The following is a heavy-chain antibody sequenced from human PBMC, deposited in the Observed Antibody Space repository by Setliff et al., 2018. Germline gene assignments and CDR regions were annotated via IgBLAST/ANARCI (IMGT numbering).Heavy chain of an antibody. Sequence: PGGSLRLSCAASGFTFSSYAMSWVRQAPGKGLEWVSAISGSGGSTYYADSVKGRFTIPRDNSKNTLYLQMNSLRAEDTAVYYCAKNPTIAAAVMYFDYWGQGTLVTAPQ. J-gene: IGHJ4*02. CDR1: GFTFSSYA. V-gene: IGHV3-23*01. CDR2: ISGSGGST. D-gene: IGHD6-13*01. CDR3: AKNPTIAAAVMYFDY.